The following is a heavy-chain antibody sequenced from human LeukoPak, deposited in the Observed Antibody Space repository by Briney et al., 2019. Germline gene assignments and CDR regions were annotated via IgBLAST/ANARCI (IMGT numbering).Heavy chain of an antibody. D-gene: IGHD3-3*01. V-gene: IGHV3-74*01. CDR2: INSAGSST. Sequence: PGGSLRLSCAASGFTFSSYWMHWVRQAPGKGLVWVSRINSAGSSTSYADSVKGRFTISRDNAKNTLYLQMNSLRAEDTAVYYCATSTIFGVVIIPEAFDIWGQGTMVTVSS. CDR1: GFTFSSYW. CDR3: ATSTIFGVVIIPEAFDI. J-gene: IGHJ3*02.